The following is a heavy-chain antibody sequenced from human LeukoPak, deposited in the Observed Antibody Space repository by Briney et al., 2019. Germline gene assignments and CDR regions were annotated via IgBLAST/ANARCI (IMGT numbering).Heavy chain of an antibody. V-gene: IGHV4-31*03. J-gene: IGHJ4*02. CDR2: IYYSGNT. CDR1: GGSINSDVYY. D-gene: IGHD5-24*01. Sequence: SQTLSLTCTVSGGSINSDVYYWSWIRQHPGKGLEWIGYIYYSGNTYYNPSLKSRVTISVDTSKNQFSLKLSSVTAADTAVYYCGRDLRGSNLMDYWGQGTLVTVSS. CDR3: GRDLRGSNLMDY.